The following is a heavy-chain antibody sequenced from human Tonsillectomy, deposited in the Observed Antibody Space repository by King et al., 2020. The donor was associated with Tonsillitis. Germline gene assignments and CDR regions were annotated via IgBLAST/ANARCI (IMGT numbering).Heavy chain of an antibody. CDR3: ARVACDYCGSSWFFDY. D-gene: IGHD1-26*01. V-gene: IGHV1-2*02. J-gene: IGHJ4*02. Sequence: VQLVESGAEVKKPGASVKVSCKASGYTFLGYYMHWVRQAPGQGLEWMGWINPNSGGTHYVRKFQGRVTITRETSIHTAYMEMNRLRSDDTAVYLCARVACDYCGSSWFFDYWGQGTLVTVSS. CDR2: INPNSGGT. CDR1: GYTFLGYY.